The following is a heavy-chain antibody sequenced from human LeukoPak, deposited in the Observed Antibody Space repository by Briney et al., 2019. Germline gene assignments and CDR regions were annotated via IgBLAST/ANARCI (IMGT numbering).Heavy chain of an antibody. D-gene: IGHD3-10*01. V-gene: IGHV4-39*07. CDR2: IYHSGST. CDR3: ARVLGDYYGSGSYSHFRFDP. CDR1: GGSISSSSYY. Sequence: SETLSLTCTVSGGSISSSSYYWGWIRQPPGKGLEWIGSIYHSGSTNYNPSLKSRVTISVDTSKNQFSLKLSSVTAADTAIYYCARVLGDYYGSGSYSHFRFDPWGQGGLVTVSS. J-gene: IGHJ5*02.